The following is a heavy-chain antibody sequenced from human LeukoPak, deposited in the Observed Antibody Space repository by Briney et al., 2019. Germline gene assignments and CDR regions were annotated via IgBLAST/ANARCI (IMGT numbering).Heavy chain of an antibody. D-gene: IGHD3-22*01. CDR3: ANLYDSSGSSIVNY. Sequence: PGGSLRLSCAASGFTFSSYGMHWVRQAPGKGLEWVAVISYDGSNKYYADSVKGRFTISRDNSKNTLYLQMNSLRAEDTAVYYCANLYDSSGSSIVNYWGQGTLVTVSS. CDR1: GFTFSSYG. CDR2: ISYDGSNK. J-gene: IGHJ4*02. V-gene: IGHV3-30*18.